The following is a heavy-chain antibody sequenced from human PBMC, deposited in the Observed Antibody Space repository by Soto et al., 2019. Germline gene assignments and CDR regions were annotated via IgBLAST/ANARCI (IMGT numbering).Heavy chain of an antibody. CDR2: ISGSGGST. J-gene: IGHJ4*02. V-gene: IGHV3-23*01. CDR1: GFTFSSYA. CDR3: AKEQDGEGPDLLDAFDGDFDY. Sequence: GGSLRLSCAASGFTFSSYAMSWVRQAPGKGLEWVSAISGSGGSTYYADSVKGRFTMSRDNSKNTLYLQMNSLRAEDTAVYYCAKEQDGEGPDLLDAFDGDFDYWGQGTLVTVSS. D-gene: IGHD3-10*01.